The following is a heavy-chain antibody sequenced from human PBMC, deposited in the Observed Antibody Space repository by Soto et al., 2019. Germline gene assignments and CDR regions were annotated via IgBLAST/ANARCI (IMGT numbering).Heavy chain of an antibody. Sequence: GGSLRLSCAASGFTFNNYAMTWVRQAPGKGLEWVSGISGSGGTKYYTDSVRGRFTISRDNSKNTLRLPMNSLRAEDTAVYYCAKAAVAGMETQRIKLYFDYWGQGSLVTVSS. CDR1: GFTFNNYA. V-gene: IGHV3-23*01. CDR3: AKAAVAGMETQRIKLYFDY. J-gene: IGHJ4*02. D-gene: IGHD6-19*01. CDR2: ISGSGGTK.